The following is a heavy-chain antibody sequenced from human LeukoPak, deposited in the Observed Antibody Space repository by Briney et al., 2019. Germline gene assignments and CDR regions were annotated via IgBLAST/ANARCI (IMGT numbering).Heavy chain of an antibody. Sequence: GGSLRLSCAASGFTFSSYGMHWVRQAPGKGLEWVAVIWYDGSNKYYADSVKGRFTISRDNSKNTLYLQMNTLRAEDTAVYYCARDPGGVVYFDYWGQGTPVTVSS. J-gene: IGHJ4*02. V-gene: IGHV3-33*01. D-gene: IGHD2-8*01. CDR3: ARDPGGVVYFDY. CDR1: GFTFSSYG. CDR2: IWYDGSNK.